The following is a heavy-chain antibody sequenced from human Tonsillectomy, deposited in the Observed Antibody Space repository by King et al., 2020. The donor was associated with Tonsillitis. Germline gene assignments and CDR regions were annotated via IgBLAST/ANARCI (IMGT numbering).Heavy chain of an antibody. J-gene: IGHJ6*03. Sequence: QLQESGPGLVKPSETLSLTCTVSGGSISSYYWTWIRQPPGKGLEWIGYIYYTGGTNYNPSLESRVTILIDTSKNQFSLNLSPVTPADTAVYYCARGSLRSYYYYYYMDVWGKGTTVTVSS. D-gene: IGHD3-3*01. V-gene: IGHV4-59*01. CDR2: IYYTGGT. CDR3: ARGSLRSYYYYYYMDV. CDR1: GGSISSYY.